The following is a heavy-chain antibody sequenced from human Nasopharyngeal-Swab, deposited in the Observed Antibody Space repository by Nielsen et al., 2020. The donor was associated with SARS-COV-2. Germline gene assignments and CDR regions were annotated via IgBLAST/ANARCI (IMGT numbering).Heavy chain of an antibody. CDR1: GGSISSYY. V-gene: IGHV4-34*01. CDR3: ARGGGYSFGSTEGFDY. J-gene: IGHJ4*02. CDR2: INHSGST. Sequence: SETLSLTCTVSGGSISSYYWSWIRQPPGKGLEWIGEINHSGSTNYNPSLKSRVTISVDTSKNQFSLKLNSVTAADTAVYYCARGGGYSFGSTEGFDYWGQGTLVTVSS. D-gene: IGHD5-18*01.